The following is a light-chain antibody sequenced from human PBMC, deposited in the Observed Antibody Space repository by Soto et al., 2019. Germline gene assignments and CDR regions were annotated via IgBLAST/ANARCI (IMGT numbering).Light chain of an antibody. CDR2: EVT. V-gene: IGLV2-14*01. CDR3: CSYTSSSIRV. Sequence: QSALTQPASVSGSPGQSIAISCTGTRSDVGAYNYVSWYQQHPGKAPKLMISEVTNRPSGVSNRLSGSKSGNTASLTISGLQADDEADYYCCSYTSSSIRVFGGGTKLTVL. J-gene: IGLJ3*02. CDR1: RSDVGAYNY.